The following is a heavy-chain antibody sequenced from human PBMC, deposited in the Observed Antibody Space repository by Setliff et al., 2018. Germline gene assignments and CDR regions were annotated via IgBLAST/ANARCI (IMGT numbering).Heavy chain of an antibody. J-gene: IGHJ4*02. CDR2: IYHSGST. V-gene: IGHV4-38-2*01. D-gene: IGHD2-15*01. Sequence: SETLSLTCAVSGYSISSGYYWGWIRQPPGKGLEWIGSIYHSGSTYYNPSLKSRVTISVDTSKNQFSLKLSSVTAADTAVYYCARPRYCSGGSCYCFDYWGQGTLGTVS. CDR3: ARPRYCSGGSCYCFDY. CDR1: GYSISSGYY.